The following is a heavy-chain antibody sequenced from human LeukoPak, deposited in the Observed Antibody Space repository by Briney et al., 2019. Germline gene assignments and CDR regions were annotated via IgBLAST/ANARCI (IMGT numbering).Heavy chain of an antibody. CDR2: IYYSGST. J-gene: IGHJ5*02. Sequence: SQTLSLTCTVSGGSISSGGYYWSWIRQHPGKGLEWIGYIYYSGSTYYNPSLKSRVTISVDTSKNQFSLKLSPVTAADTAVYYCARGASSVVVPAAITWFDPWGQGTLVTVSS. CDR1: GGSISSGGYY. D-gene: IGHD2-2*01. V-gene: IGHV4-31*03. CDR3: ARGASSVVVPAAITWFDP.